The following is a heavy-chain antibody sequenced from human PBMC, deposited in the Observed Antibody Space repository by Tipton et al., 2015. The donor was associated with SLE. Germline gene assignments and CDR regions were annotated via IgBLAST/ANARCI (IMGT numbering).Heavy chain of an antibody. CDR3: VREMIANNPGAY. J-gene: IGHJ4*02. Sequence: TLSLTCTVSGASISTTPYYWGWLRQPPGKELEWIGSFYYTGGTYYNPSLESQITFSVDTSKNQFSMSLDSLTAADTAVYYSVREMIANNPGAYWGQETLVTVSS. V-gene: IGHV4-39*07. CDR2: FYYTGGT. D-gene: IGHD1-14*01. CDR1: GASISTTPYY.